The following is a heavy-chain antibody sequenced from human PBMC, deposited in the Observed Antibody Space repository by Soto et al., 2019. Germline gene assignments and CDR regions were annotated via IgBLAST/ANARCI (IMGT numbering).Heavy chain of an antibody. V-gene: IGHV3-30-3*01. CDR1: GFTFSSYA. CDR2: ISYDGSNK. D-gene: IGHD5-18*01. CDR3: ARDQGARGDSYGLFD. J-gene: IGHJ4*02. Sequence: GGSLRLSCAASGFTFSSYAMHWVRQAPGKGLEWVAVISYDGSNKYYADSVKGRFTISRDNSKNTLYQQMNSLRAEDTAVYYCARDQGARGDSYGLFDWGQGTLVTVSS.